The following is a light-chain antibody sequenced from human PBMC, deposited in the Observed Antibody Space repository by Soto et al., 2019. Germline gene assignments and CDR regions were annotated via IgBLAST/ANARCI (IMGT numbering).Light chain of an antibody. J-gene: IGKJ1*01. V-gene: IGKV1-5*03. CDR3: QHYNSYPWT. CDR2: KAS. Sequence: DIPMTQSPSTLSASIGDRVTITCRASQSISSWLAWYQQKPGKAPKLLIYKASSLQSGVPSWFSGSGSGTEFTLTISSLEADDFAAYYCQHYNSYPWTFGQGTNVEIK. CDR1: QSISSW.